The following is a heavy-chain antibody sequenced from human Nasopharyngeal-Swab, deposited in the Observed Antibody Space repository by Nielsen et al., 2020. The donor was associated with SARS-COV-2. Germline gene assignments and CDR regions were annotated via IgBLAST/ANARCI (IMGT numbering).Heavy chain of an antibody. CDR2: IHYSGSS. CDR3: ARGRDYSGSSLDVTYYFDY. D-gene: IGHD1-26*01. V-gene: IGHV4-39*07. Sequence: WIRQPPGKGLEWIASIHYSGSSYYNPSLKSRVTISVDTSKNQFSLKLSSVTAADTAVYYCARGRDYSGSSLDVTYYFDYWGQGTLVTVSS. J-gene: IGHJ4*02.